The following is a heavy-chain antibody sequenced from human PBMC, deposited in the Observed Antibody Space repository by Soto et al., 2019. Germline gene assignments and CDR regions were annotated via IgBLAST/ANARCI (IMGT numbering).Heavy chain of an antibody. Sequence: GASVKVSCKASGYTFTSYYMHWVRQAPGQGLEWMGIINPSGGSTSYAQKFQGRATMTRDTSTSTVYMELSSLRSEDTAVYYCARGGQLGYCSSTSCYAPFRWFDPWGQGTLVTVSS. CDR3: ARGGQLGYCSSTSCYAPFRWFDP. D-gene: IGHD2-2*01. V-gene: IGHV1-46*01. CDR1: GYTFTSYY. CDR2: INPSGGST. J-gene: IGHJ5*02.